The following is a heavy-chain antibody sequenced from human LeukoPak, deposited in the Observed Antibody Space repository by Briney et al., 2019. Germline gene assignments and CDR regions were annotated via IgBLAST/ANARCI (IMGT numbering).Heavy chain of an antibody. CDR3: ARDMVMRRIAAALLGDF. CDR1: GFTFSLYA. Sequence: GGSLRLSCAASGFTFSLYAMTWVRQAPGKGLEWVSGISGSGDTTYYADSVKGRFTISRDNSKNNLYLQMSSLRVDDTAMYYCARDMVMRRIAAALLGDFWGQGTLVTVSS. D-gene: IGHD6-13*01. J-gene: IGHJ4*02. CDR2: ISGSGDTT. V-gene: IGHV3-23*01.